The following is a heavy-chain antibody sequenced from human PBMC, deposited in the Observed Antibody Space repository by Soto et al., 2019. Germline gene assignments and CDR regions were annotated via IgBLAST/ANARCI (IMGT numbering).Heavy chain of an antibody. CDR1: GFTFTSSA. J-gene: IGHJ6*02. Sequence: ASVKGSCKASGFTFTSSAVQWVRQARGQRLEWIGWIVVGSGNTNYAQKFQERVTITRDMSTSTAYMELSSLRSEDTAVYYCAADISYGQSYYYYGMDVWGQGTTVTVSS. V-gene: IGHV1-58*01. CDR2: IVVGSGNT. CDR3: AADISYGQSYYYYGMDV. D-gene: IGHD5-18*01.